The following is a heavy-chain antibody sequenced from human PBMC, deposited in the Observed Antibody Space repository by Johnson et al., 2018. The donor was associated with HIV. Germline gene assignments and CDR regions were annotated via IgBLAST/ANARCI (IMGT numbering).Heavy chain of an antibody. Sequence: VQLVESGGGLVQPGGSLRLSCAASGLTFSSYAMHWVRQAPGKGLEYVSAISSNGGSTYYANSVKGRFTISRDNSKNILYLQMNTLRPEDTALYYCARQTLRAFDVWGPGTMVTVSS. CDR2: ISSNGGST. V-gene: IGHV3-64*01. J-gene: IGHJ3*01. CDR3: ARQTLRAFDV. CDR1: GLTFSSYA.